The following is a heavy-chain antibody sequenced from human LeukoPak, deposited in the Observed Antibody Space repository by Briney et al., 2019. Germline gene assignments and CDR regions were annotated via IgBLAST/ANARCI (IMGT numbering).Heavy chain of an antibody. J-gene: IGHJ5*02. Sequence: PSETLSLTCAVYGGSFSGYYWSWIRQPPGKGLEWIGEINHSGSTNYNPSLKSRVTISVDTSKNQFSLKLSSVTAADTAVYYCARGRMIGYPRGGNWFDPWGQGTLVTVSS. D-gene: IGHD3-22*01. CDR3: ARGRMIGYPRGGNWFDP. CDR1: GGSFSGYY. V-gene: IGHV4-34*01. CDR2: INHSGST.